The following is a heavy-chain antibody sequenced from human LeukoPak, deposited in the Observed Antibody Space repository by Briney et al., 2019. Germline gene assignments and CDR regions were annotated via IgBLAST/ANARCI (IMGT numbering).Heavy chain of an antibody. J-gene: IGHJ4*02. D-gene: IGHD2-15*01. CDR1: GFTVGNNY. Sequence: GGSLRLSCAASGFTVGNNYMTWVRQAPGKGLEWVGNIKQDGSEKYYVDSVKGRFTISRDNAKNSLYLQMNSLRAEDTAVYYCARPYCSGGNCYSIDYWGQGTLVTVSS. V-gene: IGHV3-7*04. CDR2: IKQDGSEK. CDR3: ARPYCSGGNCYSIDY.